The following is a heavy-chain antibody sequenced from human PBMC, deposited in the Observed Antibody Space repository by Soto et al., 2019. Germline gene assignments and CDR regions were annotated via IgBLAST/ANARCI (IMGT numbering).Heavy chain of an antibody. V-gene: IGHV1-69*13. J-gene: IGHJ3*02. CDR2: IIPIFGTA. CDR3: ARGREVQRWTRLYAFDI. Sequence: SVKVSCKASGGTFSSYAISWVRQAPGQGLEWMGGIIPIFGTANCAQKFQGRVTITADESTSTAYMELSSLRSEDTAVYYCARGREVQRWTRLYAFDIWGQGTMVTVSS. D-gene: IGHD1-26*01. CDR1: GGTFSSYA.